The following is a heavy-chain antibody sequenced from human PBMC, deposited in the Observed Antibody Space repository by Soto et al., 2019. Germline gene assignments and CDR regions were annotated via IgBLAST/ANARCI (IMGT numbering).Heavy chain of an antibody. CDR2: INHSGST. Sequence: SETLSLTCAVYGGSFSGYYWSWIRQPPGKGLEWIGEINHSGSTNYNPSLKSRVTISVDTSKNQFSLKLSSVTAADTAVYYCETGHPGSSPFDYWGQGTLVTVSS. J-gene: IGHJ4*02. V-gene: IGHV4-34*01. CDR1: GGSFSGYY. CDR3: ETGHPGSSPFDY. D-gene: IGHD2-15*01.